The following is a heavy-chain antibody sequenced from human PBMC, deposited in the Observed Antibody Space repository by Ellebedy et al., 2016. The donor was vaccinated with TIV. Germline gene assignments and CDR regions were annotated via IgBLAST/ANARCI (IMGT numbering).Heavy chain of an antibody. J-gene: IGHJ6*02. V-gene: IGHV3-48*01. Sequence: PGGSLRLSCVASGFTFSTYSMNWVRQAPGKGLEWVSYISSSSSAIYYADFVKGRFTISRDNAKNSLYLQMNSLRAEDTALYYCAKDRGMIVVSGGMDVWGQGTTVTVSS. CDR2: ISSSSSAI. D-gene: IGHD3-22*01. CDR1: GFTFSTYS. CDR3: AKDRGMIVVSGGMDV.